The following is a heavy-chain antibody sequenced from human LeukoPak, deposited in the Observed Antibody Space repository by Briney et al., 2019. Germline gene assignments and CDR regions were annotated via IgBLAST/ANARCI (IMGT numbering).Heavy chain of an antibody. J-gene: IGHJ3*02. CDR2: IRSKAYGGTT. V-gene: IGHV3-49*03. D-gene: IGHD2-15*01. Sequence: GGSLRLSYTDSGFTFGDYAMSWLRQAPGKGLEWVSFIRSKAYGGTTEYAASVKGRFTISRDDSKSIAYLQMNSLKTEDTAVYYCTREVIVVMVAATEDAFDIWGQGTMVTVSS. CDR1: GFTFGDYA. CDR3: TREVIVVMVAATEDAFDI.